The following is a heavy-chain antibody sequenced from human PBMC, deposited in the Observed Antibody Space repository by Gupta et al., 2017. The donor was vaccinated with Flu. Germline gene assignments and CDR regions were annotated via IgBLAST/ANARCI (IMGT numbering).Heavy chain of an antibody. CDR2: IRSKAYGGTT. Sequence: EVQLVESGGGLVQPGRSLRLSCTASGFTFGDYAMSWVRQAPGKGLEWVGFIRSKAYGGTTEYAASVKGRFTISRDDSKSIAYLQMNSLKTEDTAVYYCAKAPSEIAAAANQWYYYYGMDVWGQGTTVTVSS. CDR3: AKAPSEIAAAANQWYYYYGMDV. V-gene: IGHV3-49*04. D-gene: IGHD6-13*01. J-gene: IGHJ6*02. CDR1: GFTFGDYA.